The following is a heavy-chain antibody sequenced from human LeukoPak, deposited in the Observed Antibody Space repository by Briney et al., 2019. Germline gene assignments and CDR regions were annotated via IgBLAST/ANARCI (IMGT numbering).Heavy chain of an antibody. Sequence: SETLPLTCIVSGGSISSSSHYWGWIRQPPGKGLEWIGSIYYSGSTYYSPSLKSRVTISVDTSKNQFSLKLSSVTAADTAVYYCARVPVRGVTLYDIRGQGTMVTVSS. CDR2: IYYSGST. D-gene: IGHD3-10*01. V-gene: IGHV4-39*07. CDR1: GGSISSSSHY. J-gene: IGHJ3*02. CDR3: ARVPVRGVTLYDI.